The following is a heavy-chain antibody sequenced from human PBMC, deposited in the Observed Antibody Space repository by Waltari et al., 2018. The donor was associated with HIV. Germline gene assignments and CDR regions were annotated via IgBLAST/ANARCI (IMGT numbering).Heavy chain of an antibody. CDR2: LYHSGST. CDR1: GGSVTNSY. D-gene: IGHD3-10*01. CDR3: ARHSGSMGGAFDV. V-gene: IGHV4-59*08. J-gene: IGHJ3*01. Sequence: QLQLQESGPGLAKPSETLSLTCTVSGGSVTNSYWSWIRQPPGKGLEWIGYLYHSGSTNYNPSLKSRVTTSVDTSKNRFSRNLTSVTAADTAVYYCARHSGSMGGAFDVWGQGTMVTVSS.